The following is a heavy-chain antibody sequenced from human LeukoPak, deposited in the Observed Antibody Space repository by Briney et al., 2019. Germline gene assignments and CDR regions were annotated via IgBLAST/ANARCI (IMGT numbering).Heavy chain of an antibody. D-gene: IGHD3-10*01. CDR1: GGSINGSSYY. V-gene: IGHV4-61*05. CDR2: IYYSGST. Sequence: SETLSLTCTVSGGSINGSSYYWGWIRQPPGKGLEWIGYIYYSGSTNYNPSLKSRVIMSVDTSKDQFSLKVTSVTAADTAVYYCARGSGRFGEFRWFDPWGQGTLVTVSS. J-gene: IGHJ5*02. CDR3: ARGSGRFGEFRWFDP.